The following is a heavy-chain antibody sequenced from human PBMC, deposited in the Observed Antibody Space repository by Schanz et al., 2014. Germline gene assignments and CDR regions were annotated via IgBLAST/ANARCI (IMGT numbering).Heavy chain of an antibody. CDR1: GFTFSGYW. CDR2: ISQDGTEK. CDR3: ARPLGPNYYYYGLDV. V-gene: IGHV3-7*01. Sequence: EVQLVESGGGLVQPGGSLRLSCAASGFTFSGYWMTWVRQSPGKGLEWVATISQDGTEKYYVDSVKGRFTISRDNAKNSLFVQMNRLRAEDTAVYYCARPLGPNYYYYGLDVWGQGTTVTVSS. J-gene: IGHJ6*02.